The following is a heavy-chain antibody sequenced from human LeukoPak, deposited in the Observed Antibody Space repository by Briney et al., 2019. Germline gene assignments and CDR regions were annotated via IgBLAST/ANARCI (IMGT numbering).Heavy chain of an antibody. J-gene: IGHJ4*02. V-gene: IGHV3-30-3*01. CDR1: GFTFSSYA. CDR2: ISYDGSNK. Sequence: PGRSLRLSCAASGFTFSSYAMHWVRQAPGKGLEWVAVISYDGSNKYYADSVKGRFTISRDNSKNTLYLQMNSLRAEDTAVYYCARLYSGGWYFDYWGQGTLVTVSS. D-gene: IGHD6-19*01. CDR3: ARLYSGGWYFDY.